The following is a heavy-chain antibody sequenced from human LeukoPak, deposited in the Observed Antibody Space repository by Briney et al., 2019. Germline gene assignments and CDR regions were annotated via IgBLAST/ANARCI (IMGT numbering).Heavy chain of an antibody. J-gene: IGHJ1*01. CDR2: INPSGGST. CDR1: GYTFTSYY. Sequence: ASVKVSCKASGYTFTSYYMHWVRQAPGQGLEWMGIINPSGGSTSYAQKFQGRVTMTRDTSTGTVYMELSSLRSEDTAVYYCARPRDGYTVVQTAEYFQHWGQGTLVTVSS. CDR3: ARPRDGYTVVQTAEYFQH. V-gene: IGHV1-46*01. D-gene: IGHD5-24*01.